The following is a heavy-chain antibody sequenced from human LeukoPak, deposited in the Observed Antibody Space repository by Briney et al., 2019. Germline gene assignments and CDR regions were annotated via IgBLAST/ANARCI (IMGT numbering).Heavy chain of an antibody. CDR2: IYPGDSDT. D-gene: IGHD4-23*01. CDR1: GYSFTSYW. Sequence: GASLKISRKGSGYSFTSYWIGWGRQMPGKGLEWMGIIYPGDSDTRYSPSFQGQVTISADKSISTSYLQWSSLKASDTAMYYCARHGGTTVVTLDYWGQGTLVTVSS. J-gene: IGHJ4*02. V-gene: IGHV5-51*01. CDR3: ARHGGTTVVTLDY.